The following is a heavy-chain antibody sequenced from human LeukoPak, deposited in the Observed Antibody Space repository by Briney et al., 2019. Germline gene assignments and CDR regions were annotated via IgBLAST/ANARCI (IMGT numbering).Heavy chain of an antibody. V-gene: IGHV3-11*01. CDR2: ISSSGSAI. Sequence: GRSLSLSCAASAFTFTDHYMSWIRQAPGEGREWVSYISSSGSAIYYEDSVKGGFTIARDNAKNSLYLQMNSLRAEDTAVYYCARDGETRGYSYPHIWGQGTMVTVSS. D-gene: IGHD5-18*01. J-gene: IGHJ3*02. CDR3: ARDGETRGYSYPHI. CDR1: AFTFTDHY.